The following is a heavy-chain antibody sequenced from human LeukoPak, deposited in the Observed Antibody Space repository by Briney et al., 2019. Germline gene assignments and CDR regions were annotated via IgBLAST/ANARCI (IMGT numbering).Heavy chain of an antibody. V-gene: IGHV3-30*04. CDR1: GFTFSSYA. D-gene: IGHD3-10*01. J-gene: IGHJ4*02. Sequence: PGGSLRLSCAASGFTFSSYAMHWVRQAPGKGLEWVAVISYDGSNKYYADSVKGRFTISRDNSKNTLYPQMNSLRAEDTAVYYCARDALGGSGSPHFDYWGQGTLVTVSS. CDR2: ISYDGSNK. CDR3: ARDALGGSGSPHFDY.